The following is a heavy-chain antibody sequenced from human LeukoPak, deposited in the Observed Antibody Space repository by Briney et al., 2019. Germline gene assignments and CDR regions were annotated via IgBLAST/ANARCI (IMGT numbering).Heavy chain of an antibody. J-gene: IGHJ4*02. CDR3: TTWIYNILTGYNGY. CDR2: DSKTDGGTT. D-gene: IGHD3-9*01. Sequence: DSKTDGGTTDSAAPVKGRFTISRDDSKTTLYLQMNSLKTEDTGVYYCTTWIYNILTGYNGYWGQGTLVTVSP. V-gene: IGHV3-15*04.